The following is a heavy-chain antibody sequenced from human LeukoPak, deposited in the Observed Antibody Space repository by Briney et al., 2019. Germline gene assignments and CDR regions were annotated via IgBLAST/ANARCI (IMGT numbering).Heavy chain of an antibody. CDR2: ISYDGSNK. D-gene: IGHD3-22*01. Sequence: GGSLRLSCAASGFTFSSYGMHWVRQAPGKGLEWVAVISYDGSNKYYADSVKGRFTISRDNSKNTLYLQMNSLRAEDTAVYYCAKDRKLVITNPRDAFDIWGQGTMVTVSS. V-gene: IGHV3-30*18. CDR1: GFTFSSYG. J-gene: IGHJ3*02. CDR3: AKDRKLVITNPRDAFDI.